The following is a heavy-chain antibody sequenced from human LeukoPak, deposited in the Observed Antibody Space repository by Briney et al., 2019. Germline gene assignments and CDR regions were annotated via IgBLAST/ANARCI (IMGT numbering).Heavy chain of an antibody. Sequence: GGSLRLSCAVSGFTFSNYWMSWVRQAPGKGLVWVSRINSDGSSTSYADSVKGRFTISRDNAKNTLYLQMNSLRAEDTAVYYCARRSSGSPPYYFGYWGQGTLVTVSS. CDR2: INSDGSST. CDR3: ARRSSGSPPYYFGY. J-gene: IGHJ4*02. D-gene: IGHD1-26*01. CDR1: GFTFSNYW. V-gene: IGHV3-74*01.